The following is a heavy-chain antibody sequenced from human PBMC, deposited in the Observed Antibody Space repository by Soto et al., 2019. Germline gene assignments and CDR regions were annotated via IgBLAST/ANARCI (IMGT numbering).Heavy chain of an antibody. V-gene: IGHV2-5*01. J-gene: IGHJ5*02. CDR1: GFSLSTSGVG. CDR3: AHRRGVIYPFEP. Sequence: QITLKESGPTLVKPTQALTLTCTFSGFSLSTSGVGVGWIRQPPGKSLEWLALIYWNDDKRYSPSLKSRLTITNDTSKNQVVLTMTNMDPVDTATYYCAHRRGVIYPFEPWGQGTLVTVSS. CDR2: IYWNDDK. D-gene: IGHD3-10*01.